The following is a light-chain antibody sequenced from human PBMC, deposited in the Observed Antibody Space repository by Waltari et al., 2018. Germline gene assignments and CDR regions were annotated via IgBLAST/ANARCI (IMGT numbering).Light chain of an antibody. CDR1: SSNIGRNY. J-gene: IGLJ2*01. V-gene: IGLV1-47*01. Sequence: QSVLTQPPSASGTPGQRVTISCSGSSSNIGRNYVYWYQQLPGTAPKLLSYRNNQRPSGVPDRVSGSKSGTSAPLAISGLRSEDEADYYCAAWDDSLDVVFGGGTKLTVL. CDR3: AAWDDSLDVV. CDR2: RNN.